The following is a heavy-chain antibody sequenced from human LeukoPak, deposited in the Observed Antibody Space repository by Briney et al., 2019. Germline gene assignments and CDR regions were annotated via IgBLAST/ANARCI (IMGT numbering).Heavy chain of an antibody. CDR2: NSSSGSTI. CDR1: GFTFGDYY. V-gene: IGHV3-11*04. D-gene: IGHD1-26*01. J-gene: IGHJ4*02. CDR3: ASMGAGDYFDY. Sequence: GGSLRLSCAASGFTFGDYYMSWIRQAPGKGLEWVSYNSSSGSTIYYADSVKGRFTISRDNAKNSLYLQMNSLRAEDTAVYYCASMGAGDYFDYWGQGTLVTVSS.